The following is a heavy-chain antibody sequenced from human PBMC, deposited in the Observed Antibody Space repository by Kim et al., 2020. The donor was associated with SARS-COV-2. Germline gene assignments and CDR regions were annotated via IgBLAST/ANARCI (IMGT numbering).Heavy chain of an antibody. V-gene: IGHV3-15*01. CDR1: GFTFSNAW. D-gene: IGHD3-9*01. CDR2: IKSKTDGGTT. Sequence: GGSLRLSCSASGFTFSNAWMSWVRQAPGKGLEWVGRIKSKTDGGTTDYAAPVKGRFTISRDDSKNTLYLQMNSLKTDDTAVYYCTTDTREYYDILTGYYTIGYGMDVWGQGTTVTVSS. CDR3: TTDTREYYDILTGYYTIGYGMDV. J-gene: IGHJ6*02.